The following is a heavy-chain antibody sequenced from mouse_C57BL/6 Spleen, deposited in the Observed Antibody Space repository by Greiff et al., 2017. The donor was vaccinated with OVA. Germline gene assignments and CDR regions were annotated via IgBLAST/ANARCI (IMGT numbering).Heavy chain of an antibody. J-gene: IGHJ3*01. CDR3: ARAYYSNLAWFAY. V-gene: IGHV1-76*01. D-gene: IGHD2-5*01. CDR2: IYPGSGNT. CDR1: GYTFTDYY. Sequence: VQLQQSGAELVRPGASVKLSCKASGYTFTDYYINWVKQRPGQGLEWIARIYPGSGNTYYNEKFKGKATLTAEKSSSTAYMQLSSLTSEDSAVYFCARAYYSNLAWFAYWGQGTLVTVSA.